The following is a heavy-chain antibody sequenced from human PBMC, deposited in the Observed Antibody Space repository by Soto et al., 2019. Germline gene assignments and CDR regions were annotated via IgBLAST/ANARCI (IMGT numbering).Heavy chain of an antibody. CDR2: ISGSGATT. CDR1: GFTFNDYA. J-gene: IGHJ4*02. Sequence: DVQLLESGGGLVRPGVFLRLSCAASGFTFNDYAMTWVRQAPGEGLEWISVISGSGATTAYADSVKGRFTISRDNSINTLYLEMSRLRVEDTAVYYCAKDLGYAGSWTGPLDCWGQGALLTVSS. D-gene: IGHD2-8*01. CDR3: AKDLGYAGSWTGPLDC. V-gene: IGHV3-23*01.